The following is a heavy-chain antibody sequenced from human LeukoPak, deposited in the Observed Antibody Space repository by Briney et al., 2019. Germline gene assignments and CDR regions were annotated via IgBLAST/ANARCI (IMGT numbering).Heavy chain of an antibody. CDR2: INSDGSST. J-gene: IGHJ4*02. D-gene: IGHD1-26*01. Sequence: GGSLRLSCAASGFTFSSYWMHWVRQAPGKGLVWVSRINSDGSSTSYADSVKGRFTISRDNAKNTLYLQMNSLRAEDTAVYYCAREVGAMDYFDYWGQGTLVTVSS. CDR3: AREVGAMDYFDY. CDR1: GFTFSSYW. V-gene: IGHV3-74*01.